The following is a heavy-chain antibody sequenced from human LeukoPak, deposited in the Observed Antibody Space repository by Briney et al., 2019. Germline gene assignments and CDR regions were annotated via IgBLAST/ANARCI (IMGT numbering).Heavy chain of an antibody. Sequence: SETLSLTCTVSGGSITEYYWSWIRQPPGKGLQWIGYIHNSGSTNSNPSLTSRVTMSVDTPKIQFFLKLASVTAADTAVYYCAKYGLYSFDSWGQGTLVTVSS. CDR2: IHNSGST. V-gene: IGHV4-59*01. D-gene: IGHD4-17*01. CDR3: AKYGLYSFDS. CDR1: GGSITEYY. J-gene: IGHJ4*02.